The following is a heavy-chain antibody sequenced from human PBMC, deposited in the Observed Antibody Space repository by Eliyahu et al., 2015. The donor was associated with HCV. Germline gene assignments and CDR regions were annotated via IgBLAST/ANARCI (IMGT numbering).Heavy chain of an antibody. V-gene: IGHV4-59*01. Sequence: QVQLQESGPGLVKPSETLSLTCXVSGXSITPSYWSWIRQPPGKGLEWIGDIHYSGSTNYNPSLKSRVTISVDTSKNQFSLNLTSVTAADTAMYYCASGGGGIAVTGTGGWFDPWGQGTLVTVSS. J-gene: IGHJ5*02. CDR1: GXSITPSY. CDR3: ASGGGGIAVTGTGGWFDP. CDR2: IHYSGST. D-gene: IGHD6-19*01.